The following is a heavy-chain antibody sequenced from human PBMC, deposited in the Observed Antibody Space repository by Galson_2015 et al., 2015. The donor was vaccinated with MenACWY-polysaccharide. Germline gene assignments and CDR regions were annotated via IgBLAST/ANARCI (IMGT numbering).Heavy chain of an antibody. V-gene: IGHV3-23*01. D-gene: IGHD3-3*02. CDR1: GFTFSSYA. CDR2: ISGSGGST. CDR3: AKGGLASSSRGMDV. J-gene: IGHJ6*02. Sequence: SLRLSCAASGFTFSSYAMSWVRQAPGKGLEWVSAISGSGGSTYYADSVKGRFTISRDNSKNTLYLQMNSLRAEDTAVYYCAKGGLASSSRGMDVWGQGTTVTVSS.